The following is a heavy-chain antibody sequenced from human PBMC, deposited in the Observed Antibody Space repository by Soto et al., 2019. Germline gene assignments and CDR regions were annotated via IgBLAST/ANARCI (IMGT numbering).Heavy chain of an antibody. CDR2: IGPYNGNT. CDR3: ARCYCSVGSCYTCWHFDL. V-gene: IGHV1-18*01. Sequence: QGQLVQSGAEVKKPGASVKVSCKASGYTFNNYGISWVRQAHGQGLELMGWIGPYNGNTDHAQNFQGRVTMTTDTSTNTAYMELRSLRSDDTALYYCARCYCSVGSCYTCWHFDLWGRGTLVTVSS. CDR1: GYTFNNYG. J-gene: IGHJ2*01. D-gene: IGHD2-15*01.